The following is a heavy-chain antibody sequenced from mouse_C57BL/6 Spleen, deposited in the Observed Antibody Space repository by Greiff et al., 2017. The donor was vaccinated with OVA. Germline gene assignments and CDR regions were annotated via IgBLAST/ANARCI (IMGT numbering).Heavy chain of an antibody. J-gene: IGHJ3*01. CDR3: ARSSGQFITTVEFAY. Sequence: QVHVKQPGTELVKPGASVKLSCKASGYTFTSYWMHWVKQRPGQGLEWIGNINPSNGGTNYNEKFKSKATLTVDKSSSTAYMQLSSLTSEDSAVYYCARSSGQFITTVEFAYWGQGTLVTVSA. CDR2: INPSNGGT. V-gene: IGHV1-53*01. CDR1: GYTFTSYW. D-gene: IGHD1-1*01.